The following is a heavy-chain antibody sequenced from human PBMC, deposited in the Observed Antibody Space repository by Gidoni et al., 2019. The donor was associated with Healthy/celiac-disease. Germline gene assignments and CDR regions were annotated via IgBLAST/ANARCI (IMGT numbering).Heavy chain of an antibody. D-gene: IGHD2-15*01. CDR3: ARGPNRGLGALDV. J-gene: IGHJ6*02. Sequence: GSTFSSYAISWVRQAPGQGLEWMGGIIPIFGTANYAQKFQGRVTITADESTSTAYMELSSLRSEDTAVYYCARGPNRGLGALDVWGQGTTVTVSS. CDR1: GSTFSSYA. CDR2: IIPIFGTA. V-gene: IGHV1-69*01.